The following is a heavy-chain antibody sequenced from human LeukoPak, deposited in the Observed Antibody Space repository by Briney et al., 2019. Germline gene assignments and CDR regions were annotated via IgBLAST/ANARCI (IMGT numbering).Heavy chain of an antibody. CDR3: AKDCHSYCGGDCYSPDAFDI. Sequence: PGGSLRLSCAASGFTFSSYWMHWVRQAPGKGLVWVSAISGSGGSTYYADSVKGRFTISRDNSKNTLYLQMNSLRAEDTAVYYCAKDCHSYCGGDCYSPDAFDIWGQGTMVTVSS. CDR2: ISGSGGST. D-gene: IGHD2-21*02. V-gene: IGHV3-23*01. CDR1: GFTFSSYW. J-gene: IGHJ3*02.